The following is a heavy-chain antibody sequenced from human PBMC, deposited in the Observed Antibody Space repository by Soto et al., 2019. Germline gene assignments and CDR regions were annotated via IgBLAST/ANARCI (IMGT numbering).Heavy chain of an antibody. V-gene: IGHV3-53*01. D-gene: IGHD1-26*01. Sequence: GGSLRLSCAASGFSVKGNYMGWIRRAPGKGLECVSLIYNGGGTYYTPSVEGRFTISSDNSKNTLYLDINDLRVEDTATYYCVNRAEPIRGGYYFDYWGQGTLVTVSS. J-gene: IGHJ4*02. CDR3: VNRAEPIRGGYYFDY. CDR1: GFSVKGNY. CDR2: IYNGGGT.